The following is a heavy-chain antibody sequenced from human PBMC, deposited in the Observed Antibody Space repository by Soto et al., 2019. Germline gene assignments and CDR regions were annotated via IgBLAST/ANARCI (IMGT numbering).Heavy chain of an antibody. J-gene: IGHJ4*02. D-gene: IGHD2-15*01. CDR2: SANGGST. V-gene: IGHV3-53*01. Sequence: GGSLRLSCAASGFTVNSYYMIWVRQAPGKGVEGVSISANGGSTYYADSVKGRFTISRDNSQNTLSLQMNSLRAEDTAIYYCAKANRYCSGGTCFVFDYWGQGALVTVSS. CDR1: GFTVNSYY. CDR3: AKANRYCSGGTCFVFDY.